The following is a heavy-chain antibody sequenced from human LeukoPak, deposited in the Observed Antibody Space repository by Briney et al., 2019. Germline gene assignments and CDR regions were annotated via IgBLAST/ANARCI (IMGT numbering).Heavy chain of an antibody. CDR1: GFTFSSYG. V-gene: IGHV3-30*18. J-gene: IGHJ4*02. Sequence: GGSLRLSCAASGFTFSSYGMHWVRQAPGKGLEWVAVISYDGSNKYYADSVKGRFTISRDNSKNTLYLQMNSLRAEDTAVYYCAKDSLLGVWGSYRFFDYWGQGTLVTVSS. CDR3: AKDSLLGVWGSYRFFDY. CDR2: ISYDGSNK. D-gene: IGHD3-16*02.